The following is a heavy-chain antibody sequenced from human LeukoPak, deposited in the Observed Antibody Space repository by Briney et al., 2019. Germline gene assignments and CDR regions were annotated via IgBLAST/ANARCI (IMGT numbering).Heavy chain of an antibody. CDR1: GFTFNTVN. Sequence: PGGALRLSCAASGFTFNTVNMNRCRQAPGRGLEWGSSITSGGDYLYYAASVQGRFTTPRDNAKNSMSLQLNSLRVEDTTVYYCARGHYDVLATSYKRTPDYWGQGTLVTVS. CDR2: ITSGGDYL. V-gene: IGHV3-21*01. D-gene: IGHD3-9*01. CDR3: ARGHYDVLATSYKRTPDY. J-gene: IGHJ4*02.